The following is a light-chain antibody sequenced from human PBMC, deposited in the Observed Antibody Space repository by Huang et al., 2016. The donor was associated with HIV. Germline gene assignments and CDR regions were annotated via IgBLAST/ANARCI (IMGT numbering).Light chain of an antibody. V-gene: IGKV2-28*01. Sequence: DIVMTQSPLSLPVTPGQPASISCRSSQNLLYSRGLNRLAWYLQRPGRSPQLLVFLGSNRASGVPYRFTGIGSGTNFTLEISRVEAEDAGTYYCMQGLLPPPTFGQGTKLEI. J-gene: IGKJ2*01. CDR2: LGS. CDR3: MQGLLPPPT. CDR1: QNLLYSRGLNR.